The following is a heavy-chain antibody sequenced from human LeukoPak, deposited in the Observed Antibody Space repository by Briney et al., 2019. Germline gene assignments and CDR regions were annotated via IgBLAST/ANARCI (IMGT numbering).Heavy chain of an antibody. CDR2: ISYDGSNK. J-gene: IGHJ3*02. Sequence: PGRSLRLSCAASGFTFSSYAMHWVGQAPGKGLEWVSVISYDGSNKYYADSVKGRFTISRDNSKNTLYLQMNSLRAEDTAVYYCARARQNVLLLGAFDIWGQGTMVTVSS. CDR3: ARARQNVLLLGAFDI. D-gene: IGHD3-10*01. V-gene: IGHV3-30-3*01. CDR1: GFTFSSYA.